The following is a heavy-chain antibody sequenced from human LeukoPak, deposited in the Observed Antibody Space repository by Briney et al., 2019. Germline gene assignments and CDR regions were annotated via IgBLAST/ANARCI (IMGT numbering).Heavy chain of an antibody. D-gene: IGHD6-13*01. CDR2: IYYSGTT. V-gene: IGHV4-59*01. CDR1: GGSISNYY. Sequence: PSETLSLTCTVSGGSISNYYWSWIRQPPGKGLEWIGYIYYSGTTNYNPSLKSRVTISVDTSRNQFSLKLNSVTAADTAVYYCARGVYIAAAQYGYWGQGTLVTVSS. J-gene: IGHJ4*02. CDR3: ARGVYIAAAQYGY.